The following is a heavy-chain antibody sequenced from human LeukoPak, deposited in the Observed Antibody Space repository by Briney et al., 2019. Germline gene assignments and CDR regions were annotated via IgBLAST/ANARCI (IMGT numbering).Heavy chain of an antibody. CDR2: INSSGGST. D-gene: IGHD6-6*01. V-gene: IGHV1-46*01. CDR1: GYIFASHY. CDR3: ARERSSQGYFDF. Sequence: ASVNVSCKASGYIFASHYMHWVRQAPGQGLERMGIINSSGGSTSYPQKFQGRVTMTRDTSTSTVYMELSSLRSEDTAVYYCARERSSQGYFDFWGQGTLVTVSS. J-gene: IGHJ4*02.